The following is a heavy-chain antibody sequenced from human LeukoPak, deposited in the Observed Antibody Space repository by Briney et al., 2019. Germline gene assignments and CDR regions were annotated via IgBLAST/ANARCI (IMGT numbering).Heavy chain of an antibody. CDR1: GGSITISDYY. J-gene: IGHJ3*02. CDR3: ARNASSLGAGAFDI. CDR2: ISHTGTT. V-gene: IGHV4-39*01. D-gene: IGHD2-2*01. Sequence: SETLSLTCTVSGGSITISDYYWGWIRLPPGKGLEWIGTISHTGTTYYNPSLQSRVTISVDKSKNQFSLKLSSVTAADTAVYYCARNASSLGAGAFDIWGQGTMVTVSS.